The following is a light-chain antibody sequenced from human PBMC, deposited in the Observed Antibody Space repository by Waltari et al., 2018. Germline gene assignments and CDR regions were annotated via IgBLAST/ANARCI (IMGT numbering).Light chain of an antibody. V-gene: IGKV1-5*03. Sequence: DIQMTQSPSTLSASVGDRVTITCRASQSISTWVAWYQQKPGKAPKLLIYAASNLESGVTSRFGGSGYGTEFTLTISSLQPDDFAIYYCQQYNRYPVAFGQGTKLDIK. CDR2: AAS. CDR1: QSISTW. CDR3: QQYNRYPVA. J-gene: IGKJ2*01.